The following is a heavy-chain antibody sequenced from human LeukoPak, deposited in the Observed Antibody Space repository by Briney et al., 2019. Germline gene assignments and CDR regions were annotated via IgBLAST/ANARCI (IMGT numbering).Heavy chain of an antibody. V-gene: IGHV4-59*01. Sequence: SETLSLTCTVSGGSISTNFWSWIRQPPGKGLEWIEYIRYSGNTNYNPSLRSRVTISVDTSKNQFSLKLSSVTAADTAVYYCARDVTPVTLWGQGTLVTVSS. D-gene: IGHD3-16*01. CDR3: ARDVTPVTL. CDR2: IRYSGNT. CDR1: GGSISTNF. J-gene: IGHJ4*02.